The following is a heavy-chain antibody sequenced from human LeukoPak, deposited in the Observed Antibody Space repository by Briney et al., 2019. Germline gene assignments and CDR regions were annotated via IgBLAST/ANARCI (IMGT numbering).Heavy chain of an antibody. CDR1: GFTFSRYW. Sequence: GGSLRLSCAASGFTFSRYWMHWVRQAPGKGLMWVSRISPDGSTTLYADSVKGRFTISRDNAKNSLYLQMNSLRAEDTAVYYCASVFDCSGGSCYSLVVDYWGQGTLVTVSS. V-gene: IGHV3-74*03. CDR3: ASVFDCSGGSCYSLVVDY. J-gene: IGHJ4*02. D-gene: IGHD2-15*01. CDR2: ISPDGSTT.